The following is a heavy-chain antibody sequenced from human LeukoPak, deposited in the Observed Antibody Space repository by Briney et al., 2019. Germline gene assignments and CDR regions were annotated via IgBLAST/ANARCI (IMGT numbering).Heavy chain of an antibody. CDR3: ARGKYSSSDAFDV. CDR2: ILYSGST. Sequence: SETLSLTCIVSGGSVSSDSYYWSWVRQPPGKGLEWVGYILYSGSTTYNPSLKSRVTISIDTSKNQFSLKLSSVTAADTAVYYCARGKYSSSDAFDVWGQGTMVTVSS. CDR1: GGSVSSDSYY. J-gene: IGHJ3*01. D-gene: IGHD6-6*01. V-gene: IGHV4-61*01.